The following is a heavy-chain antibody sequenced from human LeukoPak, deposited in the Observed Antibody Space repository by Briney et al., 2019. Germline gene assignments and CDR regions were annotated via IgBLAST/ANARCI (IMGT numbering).Heavy chain of an antibody. Sequence: SETLSLTCTVSGGSISTYYWSWIRQPPGKGLEWIGYDSTSGTTNYNPSLASRVTMSLDPSKNQISLKVTSVTAADTAVYYCARSELWWFDPWGQGTLVSVSS. CDR1: GGSISTYY. J-gene: IGHJ5*02. CDR3: ARSELWWFDP. CDR2: DSTSGTT. D-gene: IGHD2-21*01. V-gene: IGHV4-4*08.